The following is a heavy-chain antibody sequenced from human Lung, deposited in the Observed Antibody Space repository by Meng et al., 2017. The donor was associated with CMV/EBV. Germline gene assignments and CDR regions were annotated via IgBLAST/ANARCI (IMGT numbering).Heavy chain of an antibody. J-gene: IGHJ4*02. CDR1: GYSISSGYY. V-gene: IGHV4-38-2*02. D-gene: IGHD4-23*01. Sequence: SETLSLTCTVSGYSISSGYYWGWIRQPPGKGLEWIGAIYHPDTTSYKPSLKGRVVISMDAPRDQFTLKLSSVTAADTAVYFCARLGARGGNSLIDSWGRGXLVTVSS. CDR2: IYHPDTT. CDR3: ARLGARGGNSLIDS.